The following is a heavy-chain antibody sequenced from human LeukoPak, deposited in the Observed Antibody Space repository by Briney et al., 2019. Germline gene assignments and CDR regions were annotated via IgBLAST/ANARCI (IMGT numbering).Heavy chain of an antibody. V-gene: IGHV3-7*01. Sequence: GGSLRLSCAASGFTFSSYWMSWVRQAPGKGLEWVANIKQDGSEKYYMDSVKGRFTISRDNSKNTLYLQMNSLRAEDTAVYYCAKDIVRVVPAAMSLSYFFDYWGQGTLVTVSS. J-gene: IGHJ4*02. CDR3: AKDIVRVVPAAMSLSYFFDY. D-gene: IGHD2-2*01. CDR2: IKQDGSEK. CDR1: GFTFSSYW.